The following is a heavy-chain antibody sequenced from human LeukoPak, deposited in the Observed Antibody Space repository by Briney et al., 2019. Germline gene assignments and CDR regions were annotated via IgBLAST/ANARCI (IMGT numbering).Heavy chain of an antibody. D-gene: IGHD6-19*01. V-gene: IGHV6-1*01. CDR1: GDSVSSNSAA. J-gene: IGHJ6*02. CDR2: TYYRSKWYN. Sequence: PSQTLSLTCAISGDSVSSNSAAWNWIRQSPSRGFEWLGRTYYRSKWYNDYAVSVKSRITINPDTSKNQFSLQLNSVTPEDTAVYYCARVRYSSGWYHYYYGMDVWGQGTTVTVSS. CDR3: ARVRYSSGWYHYYYGMDV.